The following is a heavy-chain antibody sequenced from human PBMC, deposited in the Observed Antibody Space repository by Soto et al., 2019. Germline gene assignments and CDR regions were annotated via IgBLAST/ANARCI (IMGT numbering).Heavy chain of an antibody. V-gene: IGHV3-7*04. CDR1: GFTFSRYW. J-gene: IGHJ4*02. CDR2: IKQDGSEK. D-gene: IGHD6-19*01. CDR3: ARVPVAGRSPIDY. Sequence: PGGARRVSCAASGFTFSRYWMSWVRQAPGKGLEWVANIKQDGSEKYYVDSVKGRFTISRDNAKNSLYLQMNSLRAEDTAVYYCARVPVAGRSPIDYWGQGT.